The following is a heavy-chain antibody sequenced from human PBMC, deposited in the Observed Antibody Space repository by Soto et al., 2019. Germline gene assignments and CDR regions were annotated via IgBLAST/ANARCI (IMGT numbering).Heavy chain of an antibody. Sequence: ITLKESGPSPVKPTQTLTVTCTFSGFSLSNSGVGVARFRQPPGKALKWLALIYGDNDKRYSPSLKTRLTITKDTSKTQVVLTMTNMDPVDTATYCCAHCTLHDYGDYDPGTSHVFDSWGQGALVTVSS. CDR3: AHCTLHDYGDYDPGTSHVFDS. J-gene: IGHJ4*02. CDR2: IYGDNDK. V-gene: IGHV2-5*02. CDR1: GFSLSNSGVG. D-gene: IGHD4-17*01.